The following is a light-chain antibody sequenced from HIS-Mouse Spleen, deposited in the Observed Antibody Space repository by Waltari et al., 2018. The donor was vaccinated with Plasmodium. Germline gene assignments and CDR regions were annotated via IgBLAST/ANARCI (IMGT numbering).Light chain of an antibody. J-gene: IGKJ3*01. CDR3: QQYNNWSFT. CDR2: GAS. V-gene: IGKV3-15*01. CDR1: QSVSSN. Sequence: EIVMTQSPATLSVSPGERAPLSCRASQSVSSNLAWYQQKPGQAPRLLRYGASTRATGIPARFSGSGSGTEFTLTISSLQSEDFAVYYCQQYNNWSFTFGPGTKVDIK.